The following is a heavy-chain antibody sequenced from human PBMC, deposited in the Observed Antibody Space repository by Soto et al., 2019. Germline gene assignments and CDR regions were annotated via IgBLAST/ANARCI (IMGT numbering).Heavy chain of an antibody. Sequence: LSLTCAVSGYSISSGYYWGWIRQPPGKGLEWIGSIYHSGSTYYNPSLKSRVTISVDTSKNQFSLKLSSVTAADTAVYYCARVWYYDSSFFDYWGQGTLVTVSS. CDR1: GYSISSGYY. V-gene: IGHV4-38-2*01. J-gene: IGHJ4*02. CDR2: IYHSGST. D-gene: IGHD3-22*01. CDR3: ARVWYYDSSFFDY.